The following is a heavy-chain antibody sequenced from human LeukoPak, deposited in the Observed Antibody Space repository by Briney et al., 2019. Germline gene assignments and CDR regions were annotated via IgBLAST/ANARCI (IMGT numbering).Heavy chain of an antibody. Sequence: GESLKISCKGSGYSFNTYWIGWVRQMPGKGLEWMGIIYPGDSDTRYSPSFQGQVTMSADKSISTAYLQWSSLKASDTAMYYCARRIAAAGTNSYDAFDIWGQGTMVTVSS. D-gene: IGHD6-13*01. CDR2: IYPGDSDT. CDR1: GYSFNTYW. J-gene: IGHJ3*02. V-gene: IGHV5-51*01. CDR3: ARRIAAAGTNSYDAFDI.